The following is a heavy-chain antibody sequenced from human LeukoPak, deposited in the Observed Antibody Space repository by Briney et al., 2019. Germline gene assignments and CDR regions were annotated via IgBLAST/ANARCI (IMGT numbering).Heavy chain of an antibody. CDR2: ISSSSRTI. Sequence: GGPLRLSCAASGFTFNTYSINGLRQAPGKGLEWLSYISSSSRTIYYADSVKGRFTISRDNAKNSLYLQMNSLRAEDTAVYYCASDPGEVWGQGTTVTVSS. CDR1: GFTFNTYS. V-gene: IGHV3-48*01. CDR3: ASDPGEV. J-gene: IGHJ6*02.